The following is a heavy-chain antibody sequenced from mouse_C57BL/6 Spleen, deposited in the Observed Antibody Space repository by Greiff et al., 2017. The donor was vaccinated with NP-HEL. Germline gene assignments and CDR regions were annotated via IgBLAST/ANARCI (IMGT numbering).Heavy chain of an antibody. CDR1: GYAFSSSW. Sequence: QVQLKQSGPELVKPGASVKISCKASGYAFSSSWMNWVKQRPGKGLEWIGRIYPGDGDTNYNGKFKGKATLTADKSSSTAYMQLSSLTSEDSAVYFCAVGLRRGTGDYWGQGTTLTVSS. V-gene: IGHV1-82*01. J-gene: IGHJ2*01. D-gene: IGHD2-2*01. CDR3: AVGLRRGTGDY. CDR2: IYPGDGDT.